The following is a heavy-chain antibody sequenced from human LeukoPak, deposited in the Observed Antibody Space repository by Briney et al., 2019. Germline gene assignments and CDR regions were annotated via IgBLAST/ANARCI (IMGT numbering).Heavy chain of an antibody. CDR3: AKDIDIVPTTSDY. CDR2: ISVTTTFI. J-gene: IGHJ4*02. CDR1: GFNLSNYN. D-gene: IGHD5-12*01. V-gene: IGHV3-21*01. Sequence: PGGSLRLSCAASGFNLSNYNMNWVRQVPGKGLEWVSSISVTTTFIYYADSVKGRFTISRDNAKNSLYLQMNSLRAEDTAVYYCAKDIDIVPTTSDYWGQGTLITVSS.